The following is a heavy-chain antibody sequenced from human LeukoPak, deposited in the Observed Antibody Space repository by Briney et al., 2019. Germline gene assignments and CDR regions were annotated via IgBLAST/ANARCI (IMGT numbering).Heavy chain of an antibody. CDR1: GGSISSGGYY. CDR2: IYYSGST. V-gene: IGHV4-31*03. J-gene: IGHJ3*02. D-gene: IGHD3/OR15-3a*01. Sequence: SETLSLTCTVSGGSISSGGYYWSWIRQHPGKGLEWIGYIYYSGSTYYNPSLKSRVTISVDTSKNQFSLKLSSVTAADTAVYYCARVKNQLLDNAFDIWGQGTMVTVSS. CDR3: ARVKNQLLDNAFDI.